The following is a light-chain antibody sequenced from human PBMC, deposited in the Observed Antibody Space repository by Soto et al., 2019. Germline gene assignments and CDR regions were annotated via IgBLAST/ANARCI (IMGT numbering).Light chain of an antibody. CDR1: SGHSSYA. V-gene: IGLV4-69*01. J-gene: IGLJ2*01. CDR3: QTWDTGARVV. Sequence: QPVLTQSPSASASLGASVKLTCTLSSGHSSYAIAWHQQQPEKGPRYLMKLSSDGSHSKGDRIPDRFSGSSSGAERYLTISSLQSEDEADYYCQTWDTGARVVFGGGTQLTVL. CDR2: LSSDGSH.